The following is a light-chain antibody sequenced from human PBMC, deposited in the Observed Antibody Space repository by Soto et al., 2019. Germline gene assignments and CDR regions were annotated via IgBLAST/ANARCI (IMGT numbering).Light chain of an antibody. Sequence: EIVMTQSPVTLSVSPGERATLSCRASQSISSDLAWYQLKPGQAPRLLIYVASTRATGVPARFTGSGSGTEFTLTISSLQSEDVAVYYCHHYNNWPWTFAQGTKVEIK. CDR3: HHYNNWPWT. CDR2: VAS. V-gene: IGKV3-15*01. J-gene: IGKJ1*01. CDR1: QSISSD.